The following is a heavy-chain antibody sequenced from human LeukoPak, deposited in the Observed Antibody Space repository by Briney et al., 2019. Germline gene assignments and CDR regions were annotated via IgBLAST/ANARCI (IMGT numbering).Heavy chain of an antibody. CDR1: GFTFSSYG. D-gene: IGHD3-22*01. CDR2: VSYDGNGK. Sequence: PGGSLRLSCAASGFTFSSYGMHWVRQAPGKGLEWVAVVSYDGNGKYYADSVKGRFTISRDNAKNTLYLQMNSLRAEDTAVYYCTREKDYYDSSGYYRDAFDIWGQGTKVTASS. CDR3: TREKDYYDSSGYYRDAFDI. V-gene: IGHV3-30*03. J-gene: IGHJ3*02.